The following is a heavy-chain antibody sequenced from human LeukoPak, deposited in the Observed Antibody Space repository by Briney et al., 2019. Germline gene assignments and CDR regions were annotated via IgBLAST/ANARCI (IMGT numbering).Heavy chain of an antibody. V-gene: IGHV4-39*01. J-gene: IGHJ4*02. CDR2: IHYSGNT. D-gene: IGHD3-22*01. Sequence: SETLSLTCTVSGGSISSSTYYWGWIRQPPGKGLEWIGSIHYSGNTYYNPSLKSRFTISVDTSTNQFSLKVSSVTAADTAVYYCARVGTYYYDSSGYFPLDYWGQGTLVTVSS. CDR1: GGSISSSTYY. CDR3: ARVGTYYYDSSGYFPLDY.